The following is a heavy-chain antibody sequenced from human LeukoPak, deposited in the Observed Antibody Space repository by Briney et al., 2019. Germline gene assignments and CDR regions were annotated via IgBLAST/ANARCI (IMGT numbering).Heavy chain of an antibody. CDR3: ARGMVNFDY. Sequence: GGSLRLSCAASGFAFSTYWMSWVRQAPGKGLEWGANIKQEGSEKYYVDSVKGRYTISRDNAKNSLYLQMNSLRAEDTAVYYCARGMVNFDYWGQGTLVTVPS. J-gene: IGHJ4*02. D-gene: IGHD4-23*01. V-gene: IGHV3-7*01. CDR2: IKQEGSEK. CDR1: GFAFSTYW.